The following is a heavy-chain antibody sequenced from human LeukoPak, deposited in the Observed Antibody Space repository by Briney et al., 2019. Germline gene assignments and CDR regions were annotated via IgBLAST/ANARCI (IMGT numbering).Heavy chain of an antibody. V-gene: IGHV3-23*01. CDR1: GFTFSSYA. CDR3: AKDMEQLVGGIDY. Sequence: GGSLRLSCAASGFTFSSYAMSWVRQAPGEGLEWVSAISGSGGSTYYADSVKGRLTISRDNSKNTLYLQMNSLRAEDTALYYCAKDMEQLVGGIDYWGQGTLVTVSS. J-gene: IGHJ4*02. D-gene: IGHD6-13*01. CDR2: ISGSGGST.